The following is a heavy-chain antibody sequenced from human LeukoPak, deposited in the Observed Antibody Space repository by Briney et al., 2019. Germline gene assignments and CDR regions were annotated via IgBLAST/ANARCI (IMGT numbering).Heavy chain of an antibody. Sequence: GASVKFSCTVSVYTATVYYMHWVRQAPGQGLEWMGWIKPNSGGTNYAQKFQGRVTMTRETSISTAYMELSRLRSDDTAVYYCARVREYSSSSFNPAFDYWGQGTLVTVSS. V-gene: IGHV1-2*02. CDR1: VYTATVYY. CDR2: IKPNSGGT. J-gene: IGHJ4*02. CDR3: ARVREYSSSSFNPAFDY. D-gene: IGHD6-6*01.